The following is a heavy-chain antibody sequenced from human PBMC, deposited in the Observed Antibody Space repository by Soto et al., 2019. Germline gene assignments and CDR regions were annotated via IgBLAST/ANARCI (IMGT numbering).Heavy chain of an antibody. CDR3: ARGGRVVTPWVARGGMDV. Sequence: QVQLVQSGAEVKKPGSSVKVSCKASGGTFSSYAISWVRQAPGQGLEWMGGIIPIFGTANYAQKFQGRVTITADESTSTAYMGLSSLRSEDTAVYYCARGGRVVTPWVARGGMDVWGQGTTVTVSS. CDR1: GGTFSSYA. J-gene: IGHJ6*02. CDR2: IIPIFGTA. D-gene: IGHD2-21*02. V-gene: IGHV1-69*01.